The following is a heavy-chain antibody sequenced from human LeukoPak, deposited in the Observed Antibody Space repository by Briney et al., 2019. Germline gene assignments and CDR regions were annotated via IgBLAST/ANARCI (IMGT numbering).Heavy chain of an antibody. CDR1: GSIFTSYW. CDR2: IYPGDSDT. J-gene: IGHJ3*02. CDR3: ARGFLGYCSSTSCSTYDAFDI. D-gene: IGHD2-2*01. Sequence: GASLQISCKGPGSIFTSYWIGWVRQLPGKGLEWMGIIYPGDSDTRYSPSFQGQVTISADKSISTAYLQWSSLKASDTAMYYCARGFLGYCSSTSCSTYDAFDIWGQGTMVTVSS. V-gene: IGHV5-51*01.